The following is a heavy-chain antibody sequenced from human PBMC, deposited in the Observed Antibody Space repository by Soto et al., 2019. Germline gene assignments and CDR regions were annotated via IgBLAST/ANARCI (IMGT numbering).Heavy chain of an antibody. Sequence: PGGSLRLSCAASGFSFNSYGMHWVRQAPGKGLEWVAVISNDGSNKYYADSVKGRFTISRDNSKNTLSLQMNSLRAEDTAVYYCAKAPSPYYYGMDVWGQGTTVTVSS. CDR2: ISNDGSNK. V-gene: IGHV3-30*18. J-gene: IGHJ6*02. CDR3: AKAPSPYYYGMDV. CDR1: GFSFNSYG.